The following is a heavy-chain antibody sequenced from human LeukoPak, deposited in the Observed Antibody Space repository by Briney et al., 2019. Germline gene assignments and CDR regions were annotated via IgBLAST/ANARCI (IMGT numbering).Heavy chain of an antibody. CDR3: AREWELRLNAFDI. V-gene: IGHV3-23*03. CDR1: GFTFSSYA. Sequence: GGSLRLSCAASGFTFSSYAMSWVRQAPGKGLVWVSVIKSDGSGTAYADSVKGRFTISRDNSKNTLYLQMNSLRAEDTAVYYCAREWELRLNAFDIWGQGTMVTVSS. D-gene: IGHD1-7*01. CDR2: IKSDGSGT. J-gene: IGHJ3*02.